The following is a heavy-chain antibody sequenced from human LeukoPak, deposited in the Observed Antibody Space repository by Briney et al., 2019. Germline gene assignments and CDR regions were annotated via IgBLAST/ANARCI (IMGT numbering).Heavy chain of an antibody. CDR2: IHYSGST. D-gene: IGHD3-16*01. CDR1: GGSISGFY. CDR3: AKFGLYYSMDV. V-gene: IGHV4-59*03. Sequence: PSETLSPTCAVSGGSISGFYWTWIRQPPGKGLEFIGQIHYSGSTDYNPSLKSRITMSVDTSKNQFFLSLNSVTAADTAVYYCAKFGLYYSMDVWGQGTTVTVSS. J-gene: IGHJ6*02.